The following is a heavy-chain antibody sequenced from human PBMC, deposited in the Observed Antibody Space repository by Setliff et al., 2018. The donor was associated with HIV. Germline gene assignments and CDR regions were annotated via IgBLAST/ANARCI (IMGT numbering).Heavy chain of an antibody. D-gene: IGHD3-22*01. CDR1: GGTFSSYA. V-gene: IGHV1-69*13. CDR3: TRGLWENYYDSSGYPVPDAFDI. J-gene: IGHJ3*02. CDR2: IIPIFGTA. Sequence: SVKVSCKASGGTFSSYAISWVRQAPGQGLEWMGGIIPIFGTANYAQKFQGRVTITADESTSIAYMELSSLRSEDTAVYYCTRGLWENYYDSSGYPVPDAFDIWGQGTMVTVS.